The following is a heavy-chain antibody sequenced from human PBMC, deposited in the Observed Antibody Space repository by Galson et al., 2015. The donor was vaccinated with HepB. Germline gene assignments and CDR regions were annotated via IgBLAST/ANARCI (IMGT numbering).Heavy chain of an antibody. J-gene: IGHJ6*02. V-gene: IGHV1-18*01. D-gene: IGHD1-7*01. CDR3: ARDSRLELQLNNYYSYGMDV. CDR1: GYDFNKYG. CDR2: VSGYDGSA. Sequence: SVKVSCKASGYDFNKYGLSWVRQAPGQGLEWVGWVSGYDGSANYAPKFQGRVTMTTQKSTGTAFMEMRRLRSDDTAVYYCARDSRLELQLNNYYSYGMDVWGQGTAVIVS.